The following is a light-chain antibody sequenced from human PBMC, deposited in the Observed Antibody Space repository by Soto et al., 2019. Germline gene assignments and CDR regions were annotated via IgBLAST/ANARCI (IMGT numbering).Light chain of an antibody. CDR2: GAS. V-gene: IGKV3-20*01. J-gene: IGKJ1*01. CDR1: QSVSSSY. CDR3: EQYGSSPWT. Sequence: EIVLTQSPGTLSLSPGERATLSCRASQSVSSSYLAWYQQKPGQAPRPLIYGASSRAIGIPDRFSGSGSGTAFTLTISRLEPEDFAVYYCEQYGSSPWTFGQGTKVDIK.